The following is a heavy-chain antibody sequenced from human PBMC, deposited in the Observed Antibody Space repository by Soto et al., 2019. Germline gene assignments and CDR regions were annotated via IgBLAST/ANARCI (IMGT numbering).Heavy chain of an antibody. Sequence: SPSRGLEWLGRTYYRSKWYNDYAVSVKSRITINPDTSKNQFSLQLNSVTPEDTAVYYCARDRTPGGYYYYYGMDVWGQGTTVTVSS. CDR3: ARDRTPGGYYYYYGMDV. V-gene: IGHV6-1*01. CDR2: TYYRSKWYN. J-gene: IGHJ6*02. D-gene: IGHD2-15*01.